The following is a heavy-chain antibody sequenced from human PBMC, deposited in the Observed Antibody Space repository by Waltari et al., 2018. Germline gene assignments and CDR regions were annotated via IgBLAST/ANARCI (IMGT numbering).Heavy chain of an antibody. J-gene: IGHJ4*02. Sequence: EVQLVESGGGLVQPGGSLSLSFAASGFTFSSSWITWVRQAPGKGLEWVANIKQDGSVKYYVDSVRGRFTISRDNAKNSLYLQMNILRAEDTAVYYCARDSGYSGYNSYSFDYWGQGTLVTVSS. V-gene: IGHV3-7*01. CDR2: IKQDGSVK. CDR1: GFTFSSSW. D-gene: IGHD5-12*01. CDR3: ARDSGYSGYNSYSFDY.